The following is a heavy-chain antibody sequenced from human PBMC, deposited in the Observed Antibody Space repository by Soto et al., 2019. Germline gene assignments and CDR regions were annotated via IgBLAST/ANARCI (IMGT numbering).Heavy chain of an antibody. CDR2: IYWDDDK. CDR3: AYLPCSGGSCYWFSFSGMDV. CDR1: GFSLSTSGVG. Sequence: QITLKESGPTLVKPTQTLTLTCTFSGFSLSTSGVGVAWIRQPPGKALEWLALIYWDDDKRSRPSLESRLTITKDASKNQVVLTMTHMDSVDTATYYCAYLPCSGGSCYWFSFSGMDVWGQGTTVTVSS. V-gene: IGHV2-5*02. J-gene: IGHJ6*02. D-gene: IGHD2-15*01.